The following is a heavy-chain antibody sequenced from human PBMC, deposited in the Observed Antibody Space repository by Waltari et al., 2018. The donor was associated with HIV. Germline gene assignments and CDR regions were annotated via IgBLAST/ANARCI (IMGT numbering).Heavy chain of an antibody. CDR2: IKTSGNS. CDR1: GHSIRHSY. CDR3: ARLGYQDMDV. V-gene: IGHV4-4*07. Sequence: QVQVQESGPGLVKPSETLSLTCAVSGHSIRHSYRSWIRQPAGKGLEWIGRIKTSGNSNYNPSLKSRLTLSADTSKNQVSLRLSSVTAADTAVYYCARLGYQDMDVWGQGTTVTVSS. D-gene: IGHD6-25*01. J-gene: IGHJ6*02.